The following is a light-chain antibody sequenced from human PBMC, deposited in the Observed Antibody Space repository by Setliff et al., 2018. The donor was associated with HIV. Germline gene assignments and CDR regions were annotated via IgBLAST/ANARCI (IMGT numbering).Light chain of an antibody. CDR3: LQYAASWT. CDR2: KVS. J-gene: IGKJ1*01. V-gene: IGKV1-5*03. CDR1: QRIGSW. Sequence: DIQMTQSPSTLSASVGDRVTITCRASQRIGSWLAWYQQKPGKAPKLLIYKVSSLESGVPSRFSGSGSGTEFTLTVSGLQPDDFASYYCLQYAASWTFGQGTKVDIK.